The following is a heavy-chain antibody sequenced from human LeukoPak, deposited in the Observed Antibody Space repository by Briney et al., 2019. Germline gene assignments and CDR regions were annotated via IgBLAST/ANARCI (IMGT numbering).Heavy chain of an antibody. Sequence: GASLKVSCKASGYTFTGYYMHWVRQAPGQGLEWMGWINPNSGGTNYAQKFQGRVTMTRDTSISTAYMELSRLRSDDTAVYYCARSPGALSWFDPWGQGTLVTVSS. CDR2: INPNSGGT. CDR1: GYTFTGYY. J-gene: IGHJ5*02. CDR3: ARSPGALSWFDP. V-gene: IGHV1-2*02.